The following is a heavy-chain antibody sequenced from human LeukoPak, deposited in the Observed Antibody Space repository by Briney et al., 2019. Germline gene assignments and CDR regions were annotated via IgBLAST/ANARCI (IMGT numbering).Heavy chain of an antibody. V-gene: IGHV3-48*02. J-gene: IGHJ4*02. CDR2: IGSSSSTI. D-gene: IGHD5-12*01. CDR3: ARGRSGYRYFDY. CDR1: GFTFSSYS. Sequence: GGSLRLSCAASGFTFSSYSMNWVRQAPGKGLEWVSYIGSSSSTIYYADSVKGRFTISRDNAKNSLYLQMNSLRDEDTAVYYCARGRSGYRYFDYWGQGTLVTVSS.